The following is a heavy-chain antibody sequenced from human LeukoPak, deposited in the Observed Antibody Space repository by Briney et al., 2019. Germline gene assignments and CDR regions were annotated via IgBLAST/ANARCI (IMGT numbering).Heavy chain of an antibody. CDR3: ARLRGNNYKGAFDI. V-gene: IGHV4-59*08. J-gene: IGHJ3*02. CDR2: IYYSGNT. CDR1: GGSISSYY. Sequence: SETLSLTCSVSGGSISSYYWSWIRQPPGKGLEWIGYIYYSGNTNYNPSLKSRVIISVDTSKNQFSLKLSSVTAADTAVYFCARLRGNNYKGAFDIWGQGTMVTVSS. D-gene: IGHD5-18*01.